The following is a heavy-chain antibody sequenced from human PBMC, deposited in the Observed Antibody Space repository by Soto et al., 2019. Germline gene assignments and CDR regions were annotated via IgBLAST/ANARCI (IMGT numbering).Heavy chain of an antibody. D-gene: IGHD2-21*02. Sequence: DVQLVDSGGGLVQPGGSLRLSCGASGVTFGLHAMSWVRQAPGKGLEWVSTISNTGKSPFYADAVKGRFTITRDNSKNMMFLQLNSLRAEDTAFYYCASDRGGDSERPFAYWGQGTLVTVSS. CDR3: ASDRGGDSERPFAY. CDR1: GVTFGLHA. V-gene: IGHV3-23*04. CDR2: ISNTGKSP. J-gene: IGHJ4*02.